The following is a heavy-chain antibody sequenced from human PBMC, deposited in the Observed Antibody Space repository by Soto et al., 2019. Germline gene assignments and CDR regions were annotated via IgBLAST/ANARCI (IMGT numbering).Heavy chain of an antibody. J-gene: IGHJ3*02. D-gene: IGHD3-16*01. CDR1: GGSISSYY. CDR2: IYYSGST. Sequence: QVQLQESGPGLVKPSETLSLTCTVSGGSISSYYWSWIRQPPGKGLEWIGYIYYSGSTNYNPSLKSGVTISVDTSKDQFSLTLSSVTAAETAVYYCASVWGGAFDIWGQGTMVTVSS. CDR3: ASVWGGAFDI. V-gene: IGHV4-59*01.